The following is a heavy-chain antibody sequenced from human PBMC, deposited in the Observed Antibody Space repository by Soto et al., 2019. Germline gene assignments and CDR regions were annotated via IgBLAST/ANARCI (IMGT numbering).Heavy chain of an antibody. Sequence: EVQLVESGGGLVKPGGSLRLSCAASGFTFSSYSMNWVRQAPGKGLEWVSSISSSSSYIYYADSEKGRFTISRDNAKNSLYLQMNSLRAEDTAVYYCARDRNRGFDIWGQGTMVTVSS. V-gene: IGHV3-21*01. J-gene: IGHJ3*02. CDR1: GFTFSSYS. CDR3: ARDRNRGFDI. CDR2: ISSSSSYI.